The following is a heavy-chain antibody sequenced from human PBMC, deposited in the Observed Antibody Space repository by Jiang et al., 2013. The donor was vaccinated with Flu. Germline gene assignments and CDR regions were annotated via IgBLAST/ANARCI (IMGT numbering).Heavy chain of an antibody. Sequence: PGLVKPSETLSLTCTVSGGSISSSSYYWGWIRQPPGKGLEWIGSIYYSGSTYYNPSLKSRVTISVDTSKNQFSLKLSSVTAADTAVYYCARPPYAGGVVTPAPWGQGTLVTVSS. CDR2: IYYSGST. V-gene: IGHV4-39*07. J-gene: IGHJ5*02. D-gene: IGHD3-3*01. CDR3: ARPPYAGGVVTPAP. CDR1: GGSISSSSYY.